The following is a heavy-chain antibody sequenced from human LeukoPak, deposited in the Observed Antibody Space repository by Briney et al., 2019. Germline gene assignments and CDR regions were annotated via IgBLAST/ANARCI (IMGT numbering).Heavy chain of an antibody. CDR2: INPNSGGT. J-gene: IGHJ5*02. CDR3: ASGYYYGSGSPMYWFDP. CDR1: GYTFTGYY. V-gene: IGHV1-2*02. Sequence: GASVKVSCKASGYTFTGYYMHWVRQAPGQGLEWMGWINPNSGGTNYAQKFQGRVTMTRDTSISTAYMELSRLRSDDTAVYYCASGYYYGSGSPMYWFDPWGQGTRVTVSS. D-gene: IGHD3-10*01.